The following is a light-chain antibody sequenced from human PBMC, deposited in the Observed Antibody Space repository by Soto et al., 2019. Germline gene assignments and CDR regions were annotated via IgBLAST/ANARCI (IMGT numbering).Light chain of an antibody. V-gene: IGKV3-20*01. CDR1: RTVSSSY. J-gene: IGKJ3*01. Sequence: EIILTQSPDTLSLSPGERATLSCRASRTVSSSYLAWYQQKPGQAPRLLIYGASSRATGIPDRFSGSGSGTDFTLTISRLEPEDFAVYYCQQTGNTFGPGTKVDI. CDR2: GAS. CDR3: QQTGNT.